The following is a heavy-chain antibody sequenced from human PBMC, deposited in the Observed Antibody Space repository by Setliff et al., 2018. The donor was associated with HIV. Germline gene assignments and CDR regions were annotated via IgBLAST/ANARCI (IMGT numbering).Heavy chain of an antibody. CDR2: ISSSGNT. Sequence: PSETLSLTCTVSGGSISSTSYYWGWIRQPPGTGLEGIGSISSSGNTYYNPSLKSRVTISVDTSKNQFSLKLYSVTAADTSVYYCARRWGIRGYSSWGQGTLVTVSS. J-gene: IGHJ5*02. CDR3: ARRWGIRGYSS. CDR1: GGSISSTSYY. D-gene: IGHD5-18*01. V-gene: IGHV4-39*07.